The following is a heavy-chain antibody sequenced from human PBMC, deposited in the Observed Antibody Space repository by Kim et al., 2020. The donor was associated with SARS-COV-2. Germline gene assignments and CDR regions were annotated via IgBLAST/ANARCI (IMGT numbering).Heavy chain of an antibody. D-gene: IGHD3-22*01. CDR3: AATYYYDSNPRGPYDY. V-gene: IGHV3-48*03. CDR1: GFTFSSYE. J-gene: IGHJ4*02. CDR2: ISSSGSTI. Sequence: GGSLRLSCAASGFTFSSYEMNWVRQAPGKGLEWVSYISSSGSTIYYADSVKGRFTISRDNAKNSLYLQMNSLRAEDTAVYYCAATYYYDSNPRGPYDYWGQGTLVTVSS.